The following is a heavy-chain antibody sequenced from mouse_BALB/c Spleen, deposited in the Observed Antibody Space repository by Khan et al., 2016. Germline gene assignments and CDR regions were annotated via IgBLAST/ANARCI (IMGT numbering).Heavy chain of an antibody. Sequence: EVQLQESGPDLVKPSQSLSLTCTVAGYSITSGYSWHWIRQFPGNKLEWMGYIHYSGGTKYIPSLKSRISITRDTSKNQFFLQLNSVTPEDTATXYCTRSHGYYAMDYWGQGTSVTVSS. CDR3: TRSHGYYAMDY. J-gene: IGHJ4*01. V-gene: IGHV3-1*02. CDR2: IHYSGGT. CDR1: GYSITSGYS.